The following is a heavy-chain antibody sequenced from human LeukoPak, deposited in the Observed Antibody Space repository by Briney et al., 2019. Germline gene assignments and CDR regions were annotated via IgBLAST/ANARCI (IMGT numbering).Heavy chain of an antibody. J-gene: IGHJ4*02. CDR3: AKDLPAAYFDY. Sequence: GGSLRLSCAASGFTFSSYGMHWVRQAPGKGLEWVAFIRSDGSIKYYADSVKGRLTISRDNSKNTLHLQMNGLRIEDTALYHCAKDLPAAYFDYWGQGTLVTVSS. CDR2: IRSDGSIK. V-gene: IGHV3-30*02. D-gene: IGHD2-2*01. CDR1: GFTFSSYG.